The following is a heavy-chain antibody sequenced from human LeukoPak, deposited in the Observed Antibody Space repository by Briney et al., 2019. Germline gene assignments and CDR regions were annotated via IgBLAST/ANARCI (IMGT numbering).Heavy chain of an antibody. CDR1: GYTFTGYY. V-gene: IGHV1-2*04. D-gene: IGHD6-13*01. CDR2: INPNSGGT. Sequence: ASVKVSCTAPGYTFTGYYMHWVRQAPGQGLEWMGWINPNSGGTKYAQKFQGWVTMSRDTSISTVYMELTRLRSDDTAVYYCAREGIAATDDAFDIWGQGTMVTVSS. J-gene: IGHJ3*02. CDR3: AREGIAATDDAFDI.